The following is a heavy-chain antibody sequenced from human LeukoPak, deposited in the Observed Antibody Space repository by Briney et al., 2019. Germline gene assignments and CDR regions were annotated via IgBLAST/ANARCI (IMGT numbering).Heavy chain of an antibody. D-gene: IGHD3-3*01. Sequence: GGSLRLSCAASGFTFSSYSMNWVRQAPGKGLEWVSAISGSGGSTYYADSVKGRFTISRDNSKNTLYLQMNSLRAEDTAVYYCAKAANVLRFLEWFDYYYMDVWGKGTTVTVSS. CDR3: AKAANVLRFLEWFDYYYMDV. CDR1: GFTFSSYS. J-gene: IGHJ6*03. V-gene: IGHV3-23*01. CDR2: ISGSGGST.